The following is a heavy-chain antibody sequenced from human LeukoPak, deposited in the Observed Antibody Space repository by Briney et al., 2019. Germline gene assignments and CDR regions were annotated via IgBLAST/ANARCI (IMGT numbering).Heavy chain of an antibody. CDR3: AGHFGAWHYFDY. V-gene: IGHV3-30*04. CDR2: ISYDGSTK. Sequence: AGGSLRLSCAASGFTFSNYAMNWVRQAPGKGLEWVALISYDGSTKYSTDSVKGRFTISRDNSKNTLYLQMNSLRPEDTAVYYCAGHFGAWHYFDYWGQGTLVTVSS. J-gene: IGHJ4*02. D-gene: IGHD3-3*01. CDR1: GFTFSNYA.